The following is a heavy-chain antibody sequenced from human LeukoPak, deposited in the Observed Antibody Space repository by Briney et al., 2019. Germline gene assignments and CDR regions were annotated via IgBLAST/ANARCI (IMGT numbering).Heavy chain of an antibody. CDR1: GYTFTRYG. J-gene: IGHJ5*02. D-gene: IGHD3-10*01. CDR3: ARVRDYYGSGSSPLQRHNWFDP. V-gene: IGHV1-69*13. Sequence: ASVKVSCKASGYTFTRYGVSWVRQAPGQGLEWMGGIIPIFGTANYAQKFQGRVTITADESTSTAYMELSSLRSEDTAVYYCARVRDYYGSGSSPLQRHNWFDPWGQGTLVTVSS. CDR2: IIPIFGTA.